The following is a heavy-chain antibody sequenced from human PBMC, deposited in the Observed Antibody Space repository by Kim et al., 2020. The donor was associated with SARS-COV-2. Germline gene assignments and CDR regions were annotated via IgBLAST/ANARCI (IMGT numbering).Heavy chain of an antibody. Sequence: GGSLRLSCAASGFTFNSYSMNWVRQAPGKGLEWVATIKQDGSEKHYVDSVKGRFTVSRDNAKNSLYLEMNSLRAKDTAVYYCARVWTHSGRDYWGQGTLVTVSS. CDR1: GFTFNSYS. CDR3: ARVWTHSGRDY. J-gene: IGHJ4*02. V-gene: IGHV3-7*03. CDR2: IKQDGSEK. D-gene: IGHD3-3*01.